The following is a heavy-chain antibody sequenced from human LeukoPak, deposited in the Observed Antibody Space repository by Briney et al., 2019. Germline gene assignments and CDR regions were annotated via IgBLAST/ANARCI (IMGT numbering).Heavy chain of an antibody. Sequence: GGSLRLSCAASGFTFTTYWMSWVRQAPGKGLEWVANIQQDGTEKYYVDSVKGRFTISRDNAKNSLYLQMNSLRAEDTAVYYCARVYDYYYMDVWGKGTTVTVSS. CDR2: IQQDGTEK. CDR1: GFTFTTYW. CDR3: ARVYDYYYMDV. V-gene: IGHV3-7*01. D-gene: IGHD3-16*01. J-gene: IGHJ6*03.